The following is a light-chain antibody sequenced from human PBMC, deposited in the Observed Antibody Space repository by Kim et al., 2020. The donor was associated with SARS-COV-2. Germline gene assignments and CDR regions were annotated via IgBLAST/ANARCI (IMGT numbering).Light chain of an antibody. V-gene: IGKV1D-12*01. CDR3: QQSNSLPLT. J-gene: IGKJ1*01. Sequence: DIQMTQSPSSVSASVGDRVTITCQASQGISSWLDWYQQKPGKAPKLLIYAASSLQSGVPSRFSGSGSGTDFTLTISSLQPEDIATYYCQQSNSLPLTFGKGTKVDIK. CDR2: AAS. CDR1: QGISSW.